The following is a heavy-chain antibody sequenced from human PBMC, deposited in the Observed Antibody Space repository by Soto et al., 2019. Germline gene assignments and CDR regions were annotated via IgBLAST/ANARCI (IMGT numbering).Heavy chain of an antibody. J-gene: IGHJ3*02. CDR1: GFTFSSYS. D-gene: IGHD6-13*01. CDR3: ARDRDSSSWPKDDAFDI. CDR2: ISSSSSYI. V-gene: IGHV3-21*01. Sequence: GGSLRLSCAASGFTFSSYSMNWVRQAPGKGPEWVSSISSSSSYIYYADSVKGRFTISRDNAKNSLYLQMNSLRAEDTAVYYCARDRDSSSWPKDDAFDIWGQGTMVTVSS.